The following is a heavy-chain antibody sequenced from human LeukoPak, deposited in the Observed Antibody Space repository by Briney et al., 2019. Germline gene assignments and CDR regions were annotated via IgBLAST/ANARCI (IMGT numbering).Heavy chain of an antibody. CDR2: INHSGST. Sequence: SETLSLTCAVYGGSFSGYYWSWIRQPPGKGLEWIGEINHSGSTNYNPSLKSRVTISVDTSKNQFSLKLSSVTAADTAVYYCARGLVVVDDFDYWGQGTLVTVSS. CDR3: ARGLVVVDDFDY. J-gene: IGHJ4*02. V-gene: IGHV4-34*01. D-gene: IGHD2-2*01. CDR1: GGSFSGYY.